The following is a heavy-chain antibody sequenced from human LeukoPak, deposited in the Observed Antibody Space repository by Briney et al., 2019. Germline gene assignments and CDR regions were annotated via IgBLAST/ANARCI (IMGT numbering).Heavy chain of an antibody. Sequence: GGSLRLSCAASGFTFSSYAMSWVRQAPGKGLEWVSGISGSDGSTYYADSVKGGFTMSRDNSKNTLYLQMNSLRAEDTAIYYCAKEVGVAGTPYFDYWGQGTLVTVSS. CDR1: GFTFSSYA. V-gene: IGHV3-23*01. J-gene: IGHJ4*02. CDR2: ISGSDGST. D-gene: IGHD6-19*01. CDR3: AKEVGVAGTPYFDY.